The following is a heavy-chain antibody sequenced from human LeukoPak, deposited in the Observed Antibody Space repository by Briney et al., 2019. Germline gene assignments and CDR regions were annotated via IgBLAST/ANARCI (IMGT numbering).Heavy chain of an antibody. CDR2: ISSTSSYI. CDR3: ARAEQET. CDR1: GFTFTSFV. V-gene: IGHV3-21*01. D-gene: IGHD1/OR15-1a*01. J-gene: IGHJ4*02. Sequence: GGSLRLSCAASGFTFTSFVMNWVRQAPGKGLEWVSSISSTSSYIYYADSVRGRFTISRDNAKKSVYLQMNSLRAEDTAVYYCARAEQETWGQGTLVTVSS.